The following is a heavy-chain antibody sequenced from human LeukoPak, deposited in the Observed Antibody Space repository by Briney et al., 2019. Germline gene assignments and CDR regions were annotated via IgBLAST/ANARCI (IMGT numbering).Heavy chain of an antibody. V-gene: IGHV4-4*02. J-gene: IGHJ4*02. Sequence: SETLSLTCAVSGGSISSSNWWSWVRQPPGKGLEWIREIYHSGSTNYNPSLKSRATISVDKSKNQFSLKLSSVTAADTAVYYCARQKTSSGWSGVDYWGQGTLVTVSS. CDR2: IYHSGST. CDR3: ARQKTSSGWSGVDY. D-gene: IGHD6-19*01. CDR1: GGSISSSNW.